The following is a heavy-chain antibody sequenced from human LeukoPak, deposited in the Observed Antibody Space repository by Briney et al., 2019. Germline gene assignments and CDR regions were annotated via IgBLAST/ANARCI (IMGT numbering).Heavy chain of an antibody. D-gene: IGHD3-3*01. V-gene: IGHV5-51*01. J-gene: IGHJ5*02. CDR2: IYPGDSDT. CDR3: ARTYDFWSGYYVWFDP. Sequence: GESLKISCKGSGYSFTSYWIGWVRQMPGKGLEWMGIIYPGDSDTRYSPSFQGQVTISADKSISTAYLQWSSLKASDTAMYYCARTYDFWSGYYVWFDPWGQGTLVTVPS. CDR1: GYSFTSYW.